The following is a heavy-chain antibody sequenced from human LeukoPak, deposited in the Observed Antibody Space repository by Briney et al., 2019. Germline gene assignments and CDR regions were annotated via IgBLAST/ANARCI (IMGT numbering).Heavy chain of an antibody. V-gene: IGHV3-48*03. CDR2: ISSSGTTM. Sequence: GGSLRLSCAASGISFSSYEMNWVRQAPGKGLEWISCISSSGTTMYYADSVKGRFTISRDNAKNSLYLQMNSQRAEDTAVYYCARGFRDTAMFLDYWGQGTLVTVSS. D-gene: IGHD5-18*01. J-gene: IGHJ4*02. CDR1: GISFSSYE. CDR3: ARGFRDTAMFLDY.